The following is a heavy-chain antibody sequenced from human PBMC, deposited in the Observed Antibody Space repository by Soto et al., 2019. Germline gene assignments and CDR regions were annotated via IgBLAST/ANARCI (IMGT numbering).Heavy chain of an antibody. Sequence: EVQLVESGGGLVQPGGSLRLSCAASGFTFSTYSMHWVRQAPGKGLEYVSGVISNGGRTFYANSVKGRFAISRDNSKNPLYLQMDSLTADDMAVYYCARTTVAFYFDCWGQGTLVTVSS. CDR1: GFTFSTYS. CDR3: ARTTVAFYFDC. J-gene: IGHJ4*02. CDR2: VISNGGRT. D-gene: IGHD1-1*01. V-gene: IGHV3-64*01.